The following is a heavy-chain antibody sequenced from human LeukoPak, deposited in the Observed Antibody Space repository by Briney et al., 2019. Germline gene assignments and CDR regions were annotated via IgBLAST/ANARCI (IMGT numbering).Heavy chain of an antibody. CDR1: GYTFTSYY. CDR2: INPSGGST. CDR3: ARGRAGESSTSWGCFDY. J-gene: IGHJ4*02. V-gene: IGHV1-46*01. Sequence: GASVKVSCKASGYTFTSYYMHWVRQAPGQRLGWMGIINPSGGSTSYSQKFHGRVTMTRDTATSTVYMELSSLRSEDTAVYYCARGRAGESSTSWGCFDYWGQGTLVTVSS. D-gene: IGHD2-2*01.